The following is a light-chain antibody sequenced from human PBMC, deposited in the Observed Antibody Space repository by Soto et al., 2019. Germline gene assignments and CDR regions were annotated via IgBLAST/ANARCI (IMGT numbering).Light chain of an antibody. CDR3: LQDYNYPWT. CDR2: AAS. Sequence: AIQMTQSPSSLSASVGDRVTITCRASQGIRNDLGGYQQKPGKAPKLLIYAASSLPSGVQSRFSGSGAGTDFTITISRLQPEDFATYYCLQDYNYPWTFGQGTKVEIK. CDR1: QGIRND. J-gene: IGKJ1*01. V-gene: IGKV1-6*01.